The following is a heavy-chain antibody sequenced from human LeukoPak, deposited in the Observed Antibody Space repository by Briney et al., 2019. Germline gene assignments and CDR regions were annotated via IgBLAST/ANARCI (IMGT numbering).Heavy chain of an antibody. J-gene: IGHJ4*02. CDR1: GGSISSYY. CDR3: ARDSPSDYFDY. V-gene: IGHV4-59*01. Sequence: SETLSLTCTVSGGSISSYYWSWIRQPPGKGLEWIGYIYYSGSTNYNPSLKSRVTISVDTSKNQLSLKLSSVAAADTAVYYCARDSPSDYFDYWGQGTLVTVSS. CDR2: IYYSGST. D-gene: IGHD2-2*01.